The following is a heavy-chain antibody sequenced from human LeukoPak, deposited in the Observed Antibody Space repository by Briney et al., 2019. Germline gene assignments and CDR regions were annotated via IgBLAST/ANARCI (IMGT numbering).Heavy chain of an antibody. Sequence: SETLFLTCTVSGGSISSVSNSWGWIRQPPGKGLEWFGSIYQSGSTYYNPPLKSRVTISVDTSKNQISLKLTSVTVADTAVYYCGSVDRGWFGVGEYWGQGTLVTVSS. V-gene: IGHV4-39*01. CDR2: IYQSGST. J-gene: IGHJ4*02. CDR1: GGSISSVSNS. D-gene: IGHD3-10*01. CDR3: GSVDRGWFGVGEY.